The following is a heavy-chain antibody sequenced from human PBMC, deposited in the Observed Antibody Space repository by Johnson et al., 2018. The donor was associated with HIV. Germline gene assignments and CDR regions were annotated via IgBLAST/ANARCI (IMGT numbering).Heavy chain of an antibody. Sequence: MQLVESGGGVVQPGRSLRLSCAASGFTFSSYAMHWVRQAPGKGLEYVSAISSNGGSTYYANSVKGRFTISRDNSKNSLYLQMNSLRAEDTAVYYCARVFYRYSSSSTAAFDIWGQGTMVTVSS. J-gene: IGHJ3*02. D-gene: IGHD6-6*01. V-gene: IGHV3-64*01. CDR3: ARVFYRYSSSSTAAFDI. CDR2: ISSNGGST. CDR1: GFTFSSYA.